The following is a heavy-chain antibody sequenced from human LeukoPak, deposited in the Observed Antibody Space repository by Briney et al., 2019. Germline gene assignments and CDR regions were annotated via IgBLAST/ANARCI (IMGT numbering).Heavy chain of an antibody. D-gene: IGHD6-13*01. J-gene: IGHJ4*02. CDR3: ARSIAAAGIFDY. CDR2: IYTSGST. V-gene: IGHV4-4*07. CDR1: GGSISSYY. Sequence: SETLSLTCTVSGGSISSYYRSWIRQPAGKGLEWIGRIYTSGSTNDNPSLKSRVTMSVDTSKNQFSLKLSSVTAADTAVYYCARSIAAAGIFDYWGQGTLVTVSS.